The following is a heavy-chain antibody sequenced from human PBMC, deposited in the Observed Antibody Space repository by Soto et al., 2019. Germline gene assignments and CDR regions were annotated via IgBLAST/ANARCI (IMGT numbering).Heavy chain of an antibody. CDR1: GFTFSTYD. CDR2: INRGGSTR. J-gene: IGHJ2*01. Sequence: EVQLVESGGGLVQPGGSLRLSCAASGFTFSTYDMSWVRQAPGKGLEWVSYINRGGSTRYYADSVKGRFTISRDNAKNSLYLQMNSLRAEDTAVYYCASIAASDWYSDLWGRGTLVTVSS. V-gene: IGHV3-48*03. D-gene: IGHD6-13*01. CDR3: ASIAASDWYSDL.